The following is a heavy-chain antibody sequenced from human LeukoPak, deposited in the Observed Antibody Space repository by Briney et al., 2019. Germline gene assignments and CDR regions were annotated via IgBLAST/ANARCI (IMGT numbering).Heavy chain of an antibody. D-gene: IGHD3-3*01. V-gene: IGHV3-23*01. CDR1: GFTFSSYA. Sequence: GGSLRLSCAASGFTFSSYAMSWVRQAPGKGLEWVSGVSASGDRTYYGDSVKGRFTISRDNSKNTLYLQMNSLRAEDTAVYYCAKDLSKITIFGALQHWGQGTLVTVSS. CDR3: AKDLSKITIFGALQH. CDR2: VSASGDRT. J-gene: IGHJ1*01.